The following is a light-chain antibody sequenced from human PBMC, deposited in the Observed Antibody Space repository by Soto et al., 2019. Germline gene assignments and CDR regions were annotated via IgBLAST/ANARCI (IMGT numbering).Light chain of an antibody. CDR1: QSISSY. CDR2: AAS. V-gene: IGKV1-39*01. CDR3: QQSYSTPSIT. J-gene: IGKJ5*01. Sequence: DIQMTQSPSSLSASVGDRVAMTARASQSISSYLNWYQQKPGKAPKLLIYAASSLQSGVPSRFSGSGSGTDFTLTISSLRPEDFATYYCQQSYSTPSITFGQGTRLEIK.